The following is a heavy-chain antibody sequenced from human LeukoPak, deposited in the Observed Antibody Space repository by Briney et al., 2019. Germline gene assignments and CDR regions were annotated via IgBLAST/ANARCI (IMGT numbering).Heavy chain of an antibody. CDR3: ARATYDSSGITTCWFDP. Sequence: SETLSLTCTVSGGSIRSYYWSWIRQPPGKGLEWIGYIYYSGSTNYNPSLKSRVTISVDTSKNQFSLKLSSVTAADTAVYYCARATYDSSGITTCWFDPWGQGTLVTVSS. V-gene: IGHV4-59*01. CDR2: IYYSGST. CDR1: GGSIRSYY. J-gene: IGHJ5*02. D-gene: IGHD3-22*01.